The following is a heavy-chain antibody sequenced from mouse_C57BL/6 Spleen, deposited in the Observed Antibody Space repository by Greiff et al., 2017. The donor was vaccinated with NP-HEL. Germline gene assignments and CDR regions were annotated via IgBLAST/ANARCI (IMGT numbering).Heavy chain of an antibody. CDR3: SRGDSSGYVDW. D-gene: IGHD3-2*02. CDR1: GYAFSSSW. CDR2: IYPGDGDT. V-gene: IGHV1-82*01. Sequence: VQLQQSGPELVKPGASVKISCKASGYAFSSSWMNWVKQRPGKGLEWIGRIYPGDGDTNYNGKFKGKATLTADKSSSTAYMQLSSLTSEDSAVYFCSRGDSSGYVDWWGQGTTLTVSS. J-gene: IGHJ2*01.